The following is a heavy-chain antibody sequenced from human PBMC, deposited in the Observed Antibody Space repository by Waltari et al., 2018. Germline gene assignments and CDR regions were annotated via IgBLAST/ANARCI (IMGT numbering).Heavy chain of an antibody. CDR2: ISSSSIYI. CDR1: GFTLSGYS. J-gene: IGHJ4*02. D-gene: IGHD6-6*01. Sequence: EVQLVESGGGLVKPGGSLRLSCAASGFTLSGYSMNWVRQAPGKGLEWVSSISSSSIYIYYADSVKGRFTISRDNAKNSLYLQMNSLRAEDTAVYYCARVRQLTPDYWGQGTLVTVSS. V-gene: IGHV3-21*01. CDR3: ARVRQLTPDY.